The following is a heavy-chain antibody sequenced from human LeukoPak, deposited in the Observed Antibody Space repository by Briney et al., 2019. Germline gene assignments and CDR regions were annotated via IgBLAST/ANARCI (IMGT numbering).Heavy chain of an antibody. CDR3: AKGAEIDH. Sequence: GGSLRLSCAASGFNFNNFAMSWVRQAPGEGLEWLSAMTGPADTTYYAESVKGRFTISRDYSKSMVFLQMNSLRVEDTAIYYCAKGAEIDHWGQGTLVTVSS. V-gene: IGHV3-23*01. CDR2: MTGPADTT. J-gene: IGHJ4*02. CDR1: GFNFNNFA.